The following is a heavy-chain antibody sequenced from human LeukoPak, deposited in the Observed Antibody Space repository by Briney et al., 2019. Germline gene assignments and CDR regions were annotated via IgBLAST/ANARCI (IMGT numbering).Heavy chain of an antibody. CDR2: IYYSGST. J-gene: IGHJ6*02. CDR1: GGSISSYY. D-gene: IGHD3-22*01. V-gene: IGHV4-59*01. CDR3: ARVEETDSHGIYYYGMDV. Sequence: SETLSLTCTVSGGSISSYYWSWIRQPPGKGLEWIGYIYYSGSTNYNPSLTSRVTISVDTSKNQFSLKLSSVTAADTAVYYCARVEETDSHGIYYYGMDVWGQGTTVTVSS.